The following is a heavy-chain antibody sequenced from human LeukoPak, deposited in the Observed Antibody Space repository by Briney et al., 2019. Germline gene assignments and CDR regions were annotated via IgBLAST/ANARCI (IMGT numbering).Heavy chain of an antibody. Sequence: PGGSLRLSCAPSAFTFSNYGITWVRQAPGNGLEWVSAISGSGVRTHYADSVKGRFTISRDNSKNTLYLQMSSLRAEDTAIYYCAKIFSGTHYYLDYWGQGTLVTVSS. CDR2: ISGSGVRT. CDR3: AKIFSGTHYYLDY. V-gene: IGHV3-23*01. CDR1: AFTFSNYG. J-gene: IGHJ4*02. D-gene: IGHD6-13*01.